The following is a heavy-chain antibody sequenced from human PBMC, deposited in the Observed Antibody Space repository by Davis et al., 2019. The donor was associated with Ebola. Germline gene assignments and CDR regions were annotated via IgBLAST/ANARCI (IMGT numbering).Heavy chain of an antibody. Sequence: SETLSLTCTVSGGSVSSGSYYWSWIRQPPEKGLEWVGYIYYSGSTNCNPSLKSRVTISVDTSKNQFSLKLSSVTAADTAVYYRARAAVTLHYYYYYGMDVWGQGTTVTVSS. V-gene: IGHV4-61*01. D-gene: IGHD4-11*01. CDR3: ARAAVTLHYYYYYGMDV. J-gene: IGHJ6*02. CDR2: IYYSGST. CDR1: GGSVSSGSYY.